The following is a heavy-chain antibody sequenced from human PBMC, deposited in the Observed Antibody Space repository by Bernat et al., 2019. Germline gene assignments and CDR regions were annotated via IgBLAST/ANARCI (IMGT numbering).Heavy chain of an antibody. J-gene: IGHJ4*02. CDR3: ARGEGDYSTNFDY. Sequence: QVQLQESGSGLVKPSQTLSLTCAVSGGSISSGGYSWSWIRQPPGKGLEWIGYIHHSGSTYYNPSLKSRVTISVDRSKNQFSLKLSSVTAADTAVYYCARGEGDYSTNFDYWGQGTLVTVSS. D-gene: IGHD4-11*01. CDR2: IHHSGST. V-gene: IGHV4-30-2*01. CDR1: GGSISSGGYS.